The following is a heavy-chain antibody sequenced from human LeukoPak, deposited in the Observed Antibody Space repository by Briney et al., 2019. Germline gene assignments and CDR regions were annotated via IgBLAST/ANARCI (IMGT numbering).Heavy chain of an antibody. J-gene: IGHJ4*02. Sequence: GGSLRPSCAASGFTFSSYSMNWVRQAPGKGLEWVSSISSSSSYIYYADSVKGRFTISRDNAKNSLYLQMNSLRAEDTAVYYCARDLFRGYCSGGSCYSDYWGQGTLVTVSS. CDR2: ISSSSSYI. CDR3: ARDLFRGYCSGGSCYSDY. D-gene: IGHD2-15*01. CDR1: GFTFSSYS. V-gene: IGHV3-21*01.